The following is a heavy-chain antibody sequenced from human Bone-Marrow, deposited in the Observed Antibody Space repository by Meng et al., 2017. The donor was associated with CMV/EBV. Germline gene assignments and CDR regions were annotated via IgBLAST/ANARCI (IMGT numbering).Heavy chain of an antibody. J-gene: IGHJ4*02. D-gene: IGHD3-3*01. CDR2: IKQDGSEK. V-gene: IGHV3-7*01. CDR3: ARAATYYDFWSGPLRRHYFDY. CDR1: GFTFSSYE. Sequence: GESLKISCAASGFTFSSYEMNWVRQAPGKGLEWVANIKQDGSEKYYVDSVKGRFTISRDNAKNSLYLQMNSLRAEDTAVYYCARAATYYDFWSGPLRRHYFDYWGQGTLVTGSS.